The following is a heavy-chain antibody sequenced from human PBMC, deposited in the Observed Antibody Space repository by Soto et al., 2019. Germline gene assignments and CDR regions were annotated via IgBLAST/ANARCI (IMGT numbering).Heavy chain of an antibody. CDR2: VNPNSGNT. V-gene: IGHV1-8*01. Sequence: QVQLVQSGAEVKKPGASVKVSCKASGYTFTSYDINWVRQATGQGLEWMGWVNPNSGNTGNAQKFQGRITMTRNTSISTAYMELSSLRSEDTAVYYCARSVEWLASFDYWGQGTLVTVSS. CDR1: GYTFTSYD. D-gene: IGHD6-19*01. J-gene: IGHJ4*02. CDR3: ARSVEWLASFDY.